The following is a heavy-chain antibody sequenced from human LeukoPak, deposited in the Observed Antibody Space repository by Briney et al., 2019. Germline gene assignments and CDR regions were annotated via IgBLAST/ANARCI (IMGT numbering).Heavy chain of an antibody. J-gene: IGHJ6*03. V-gene: IGHV4-39*01. CDR1: GGSISGSSYY. D-gene: IGHD2/OR15-2a*01. CDR2: IYYSGST. CDR3: ARGPTFYYMDV. Sequence: PSETLSLTCTVSGGSISGSSYYWGWIRQPPGKGLEWIGSIYYSGSTYYNPSLKSRVTISVDTSKNQFSLKLSSVTAADTAVYFCARGPTFYYMDVWGKGTTFTVSS.